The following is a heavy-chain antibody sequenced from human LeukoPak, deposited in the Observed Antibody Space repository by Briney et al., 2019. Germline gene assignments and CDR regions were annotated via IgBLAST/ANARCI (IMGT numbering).Heavy chain of an antibody. Sequence: GGSLRLSCAASGFTFSSYGMSWVRQAPGKGLEWVSGISGSGGSTYYADSVKGRSTISRDNSKNTLYLQMNSLRAEDTAVYYCANGAYYDSSGLYRWGQGTLVTVSS. CDR1: GFTFSSYG. D-gene: IGHD3-22*01. CDR3: ANGAYYDSSGLYR. J-gene: IGHJ4*02. V-gene: IGHV3-23*01. CDR2: ISGSGGST.